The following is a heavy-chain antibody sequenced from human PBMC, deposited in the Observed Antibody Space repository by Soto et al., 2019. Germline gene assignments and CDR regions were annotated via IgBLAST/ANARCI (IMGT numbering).Heavy chain of an antibody. CDR2: ISGSGGST. CDR3: AKDLGALGLFDY. CDR1: GFTFSSYA. Sequence: EVQLLESGGGLVQPGGSLRLSCAASGFTFSSYAMSWVRQAPGKGREWVSAISGSGGSTYYADSVKGRFTISRDNSKNTLYLQMNSLRAEDTAVYYCAKDLGALGLFDYWGQGTLVTVSS. V-gene: IGHV3-23*01. J-gene: IGHJ4*02.